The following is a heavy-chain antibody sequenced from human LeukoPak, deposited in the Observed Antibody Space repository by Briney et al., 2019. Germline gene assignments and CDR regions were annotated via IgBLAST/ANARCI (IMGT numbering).Heavy chain of an antibody. J-gene: IGHJ5*02. CDR1: GFTFSSYE. CDR2: ISSSGSTI. V-gene: IGHV3-48*03. D-gene: IGHD6-13*01. Sequence: GGSLRLSCAASGFTFSSYEMNWVHQAPGKGLEWVSYISSSGSTIYYADSVKGRFTISRDNAKNSLYLQMNSLRAEDTAVYYCAREGTSIAAEIPQDNWFDPWGQGTLVTVSS. CDR3: AREGTSIAAEIPQDNWFDP.